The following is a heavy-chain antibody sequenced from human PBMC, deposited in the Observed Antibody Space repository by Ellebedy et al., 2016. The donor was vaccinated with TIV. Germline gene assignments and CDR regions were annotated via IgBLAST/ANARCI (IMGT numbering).Heavy chain of an antibody. CDR3: AKGKSWFDP. J-gene: IGHJ5*02. CDR2: ISYDGSNK. V-gene: IGHV3-30*04. CDR1: GFTFSSYA. Sequence: GESLKISXAASGFTFSSYAMHWVRQAPGKGLEWVAVISYDGSNKYYADSVKGRFTISRDNSKNTLYLQMNSLRAEDTAVYYCAKGKSWFDPWGQGTLVTVSS.